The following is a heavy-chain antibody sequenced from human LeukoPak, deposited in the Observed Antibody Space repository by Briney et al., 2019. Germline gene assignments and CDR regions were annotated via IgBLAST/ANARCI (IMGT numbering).Heavy chain of an antibody. CDR2: IYYSGST. CDR1: GGSISSYY. J-gene: IGHJ4*02. Sequence: SETLSLTCAVYGGSISSYYWSWIRQPPGKGLEWIGYIYYSGSTNYNPSLKSRVTISVDTSKNQFSLKLSSVTAADTAVYYCARVIKFGELLRGIYYFDYWGQGTLVTVSS. D-gene: IGHD3-10*01. CDR3: ARVIKFGELLRGIYYFDY. V-gene: IGHV4-59*01.